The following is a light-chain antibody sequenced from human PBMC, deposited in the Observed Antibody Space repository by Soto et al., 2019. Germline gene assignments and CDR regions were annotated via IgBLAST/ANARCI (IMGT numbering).Light chain of an antibody. CDR3: QQYNSFVT. CDR2: KAS. CDR1: QSVSSW. Sequence: DIQMTQSPSTLSASVGDRVTITCRASQSVSSWLAWYQQKPGKAPNLLIYKASNLESGVPSRFSGSGYGTEFTLTISSLQPDDFATYFCQQYNSFVTFGQGTKVEIK. J-gene: IGKJ1*01. V-gene: IGKV1-5*03.